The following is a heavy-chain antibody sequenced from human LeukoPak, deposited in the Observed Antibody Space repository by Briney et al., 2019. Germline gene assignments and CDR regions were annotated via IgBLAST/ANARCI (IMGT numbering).Heavy chain of an antibody. V-gene: IGHV1-2*02. CDR1: GYTFTGDF. D-gene: IGHD6-13*01. CDR3: ARDRSSSSWHPDAFDI. CDR2: INSDSGGT. J-gene: IGHJ3*02. Sequence: GASVKVSCKASGYTFTGDFIHWVRQAPGQGLEWMGWINSDSGGTNYARKFQGRVTMTTDTSTSTAYMELRSLRSDDTAVYYCARDRSSSSWHPDAFDIWGQGTMVTVSS.